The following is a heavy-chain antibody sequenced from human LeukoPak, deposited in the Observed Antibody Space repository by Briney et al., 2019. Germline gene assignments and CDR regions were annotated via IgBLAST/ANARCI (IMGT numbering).Heavy chain of an antibody. CDR1: GGSISSYY. CDR2: IYYSGST. D-gene: IGHD3-3*01. V-gene: IGHV4-59*01. Sequence: SETLSLTCTVSGGSISSYYWSWIRQPPGKGLEWIGYIYYSGSTNYNPSLKSRVTISVDTSKNQLSLKLSSVTAADTAVYYCARNGGVTRGLYYFDYWGQGTLVTVSS. CDR3: ARNGGVTRGLYYFDY. J-gene: IGHJ4*02.